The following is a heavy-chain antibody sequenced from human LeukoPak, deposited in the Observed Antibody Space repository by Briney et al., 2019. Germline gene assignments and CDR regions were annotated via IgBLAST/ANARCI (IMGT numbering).Heavy chain of an antibody. CDR2: IKSKTDGGTT. J-gene: IGHJ6*03. V-gene: IGHV3-15*01. D-gene: IGHD3-10*01. CDR3: TTDRTAPQWFGELIFHNYYYYYMDV. CDR1: GFTFSNAW. Sequence: GGSLRLSCAASGFTFSNAWMSWVRQAPGKGLEWVGRIKSKTDGGTTDYAAPVKGRFTISRDDSKNTLYLQMNSLKTEDTAVYYCTTDRTAPQWFGELIFHNYYYYYMDVWGKGTTVTISS.